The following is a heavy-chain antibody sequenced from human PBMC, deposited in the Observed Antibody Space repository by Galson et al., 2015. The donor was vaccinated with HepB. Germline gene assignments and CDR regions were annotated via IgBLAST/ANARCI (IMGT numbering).Heavy chain of an antibody. J-gene: IGHJ4*02. CDR3: ARAEWFGELGFDY. CDR2: INAGNGNT. CDR1: GYTFTSYA. V-gene: IGHV1-3*01. Sequence: SVKVSCKASGYTFTSYAMHWVRQAPGQRLEWMGWINAGNGNTKYSQKFQGRVAITRDTSASTAYMELSSLRSEDTAVYYCARAEWFGELGFDYWGQGTLVTVSS. D-gene: IGHD3-10*01.